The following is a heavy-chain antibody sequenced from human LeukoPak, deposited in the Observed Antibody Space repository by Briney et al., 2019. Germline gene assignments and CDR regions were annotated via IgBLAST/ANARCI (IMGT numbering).Heavy chain of an antibody. Sequence: SETLSLTYAVYGGSFSGYYWSWIRQPPGKGLEWIGEINHSGSTNYNPSLKSRVTISVDTSKNQFSLKLSSVTAADTAVYYCARGHTIFGVVTTAQYYYYYGMDVWGQGTTVTVSS. V-gene: IGHV4-34*01. CDR1: GGSFSGYY. J-gene: IGHJ6*02. CDR2: INHSGST. CDR3: ARGHTIFGVVTTAQYYYYYGMDV. D-gene: IGHD3-3*01.